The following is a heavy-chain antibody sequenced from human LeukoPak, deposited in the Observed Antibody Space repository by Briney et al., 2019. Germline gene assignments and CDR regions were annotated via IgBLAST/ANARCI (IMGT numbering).Heavy chain of an antibody. Sequence: ASVKVSCKASGYTFRQYSISWVRQAPGKGLEWMGWVSPSHTTRVYAQQFQGRVTMTADTNTNTVSMELRSLRSDDTAVYFCARDYILPLETDNGDGFAIWGQGTVVSISS. CDR1: GYTFRQYS. CDR3: ARDYILPLETDNGDGFAI. CDR2: VSPSHTTR. V-gene: IGHV1-18*01. J-gene: IGHJ3*02. D-gene: IGHD3-3*02.